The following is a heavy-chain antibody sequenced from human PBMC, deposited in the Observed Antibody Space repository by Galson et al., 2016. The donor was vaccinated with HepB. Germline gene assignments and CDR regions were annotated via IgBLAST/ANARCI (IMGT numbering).Heavy chain of an antibody. Sequence: QSGAEVKKPGESLKISCKASGYSFTSQWIAWVRQMPGKGLEWMGVIHPADSDTTYSPSFQGQVTISADKSIGTAYLEWNSLKASDTAIYYCARHRISGYRGRDSESDYWGQGSLVIVSS. CDR3: ARHRISGYRGRDSESDY. CDR2: IHPADSDT. J-gene: IGHJ4*02. V-gene: IGHV5-51*01. CDR1: GYSFTSQW. D-gene: IGHD5-12*01.